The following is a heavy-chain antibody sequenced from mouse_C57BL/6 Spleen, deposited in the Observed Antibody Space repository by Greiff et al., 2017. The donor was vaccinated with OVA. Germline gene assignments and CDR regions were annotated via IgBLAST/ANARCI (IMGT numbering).Heavy chain of an antibody. Sequence: VQRVESGAELARPGASVKMSCKASGYTFTSYTMHWVKQRPGQGLEWIGYINPSSGYTKYNQKFKDKATLTADKSSSTAYMQLSSLTSEDSAVYYCARQGGTWFAYWGQGTLVTVSA. V-gene: IGHV1-4*01. CDR3: ARQGGTWFAY. CDR2: INPSSGYT. CDR1: GYTFTSYT. J-gene: IGHJ3*01.